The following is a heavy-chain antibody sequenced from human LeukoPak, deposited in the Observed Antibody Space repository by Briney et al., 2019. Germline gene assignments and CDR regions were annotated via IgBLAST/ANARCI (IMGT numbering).Heavy chain of an antibody. J-gene: IGHJ4*02. Sequence: EASVKVSCKASGGTFSSYTISWVRQAPGQGLEWMGRIIPILGIANYAQKFQGKVTITADKSTSTAYMELSSLRSEDTAVYYCARDADYGHYVDYWGQGTLVTVSS. CDR2: IIPILGIA. CDR3: ARDADYGHYVDY. V-gene: IGHV1-69*04. D-gene: IGHD3-16*01. CDR1: GGTFSSYT.